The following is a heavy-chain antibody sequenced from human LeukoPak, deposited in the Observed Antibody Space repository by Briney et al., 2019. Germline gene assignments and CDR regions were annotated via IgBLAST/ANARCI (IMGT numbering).Heavy chain of an antibody. J-gene: IGHJ4*02. CDR1: GGSFSGYY. CDR2: INHSGST. CDR3: ARRPYFYGSGSYYKPPPPLDY. D-gene: IGHD3-10*01. Sequence: PSETLSLTCAVYGGSFSGYYWSWIRQPPGKGLEWIGEINHSGSTNYNPSLKSRVTISVDTSKNQFSLKLSSVTAADTAVYYCARRPYFYGSGSYYKPPPPLDYWGQGTLVTVSS. V-gene: IGHV4-34*01.